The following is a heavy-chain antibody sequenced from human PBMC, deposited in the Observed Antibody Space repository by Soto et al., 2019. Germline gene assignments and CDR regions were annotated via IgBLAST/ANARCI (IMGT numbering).Heavy chain of an antibody. CDR3: AKDYDFWSGYPDRGGNDY. J-gene: IGHJ4*02. V-gene: IGHV3-23*01. Sequence: PGGSLRLSCAASGFTFSSYAMSWVRQAPGKGLEWVSAISGSGGSTYYADSVKGRFTISRDNSKNTLYLQMNSLRAEDTAVYYCAKDYDFWSGYPDRGGNDYWGQGTLVTVSS. CDR1: GFTFSSYA. CDR2: ISGSGGST. D-gene: IGHD3-3*01.